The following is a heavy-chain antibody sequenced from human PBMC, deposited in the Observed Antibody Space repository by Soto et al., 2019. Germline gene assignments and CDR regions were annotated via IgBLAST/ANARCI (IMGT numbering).Heavy chain of an antibody. CDR1: GASISSTDHY. CDR2: IYYAGST. V-gene: IGHV4-39*01. J-gene: IGHJ6*02. Sequence: SETLSLTCTVSGASISSTDHYWGWIRQPPGKGLEWLGSIYYAGSTFHNPSLKRRATISVDTSRNQFSLRLSSVTASDTAVYYCARLVFHCLRGSYDDYNFYGLDVWGQGTTVTVSS. D-gene: IGHD3-3*01. CDR3: ARLVFHCLRGSYDDYNFYGLDV.